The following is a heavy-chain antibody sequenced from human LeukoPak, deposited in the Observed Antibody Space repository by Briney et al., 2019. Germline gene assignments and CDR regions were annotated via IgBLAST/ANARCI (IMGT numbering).Heavy chain of an antibody. J-gene: IGHJ4*02. CDR2: IYSSVST. CDR3: ARPYADY. Sequence: PSETLSLTCAVSGGSISSYYWTWIRQPPGKGLEWIGYIYSSVSTYYNPSLNSRVTISLDTSKKQISLKLSSVTAADTAVYYCARPYADYWGQGTLVTVSS. V-gene: IGHV4-59*12. D-gene: IGHD2-2*01. CDR1: GGSISSYY.